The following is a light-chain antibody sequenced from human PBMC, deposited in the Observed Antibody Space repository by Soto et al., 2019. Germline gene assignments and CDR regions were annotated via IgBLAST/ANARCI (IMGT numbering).Light chain of an antibody. CDR1: SSDVGSYNY. CDR3: CSYAGSHFL. CDR2: DVS. V-gene: IGLV2-11*01. J-gene: IGLJ2*01. Sequence: QSVLTQPRSVSGSPGQSVTISCTGTSSDVGSYNYVSWYQQHPGKAPKLMIYDVSQRPSGVPDRFSGSKSGNTASLTISGLQHEDEADYYCCSYAGSHFLFGGGTKLTVL.